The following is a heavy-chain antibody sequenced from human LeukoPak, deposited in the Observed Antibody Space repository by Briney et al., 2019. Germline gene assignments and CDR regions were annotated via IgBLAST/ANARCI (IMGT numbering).Heavy chain of an antibody. CDR1: GGSISSSNW. J-gene: IGHJ6*02. Sequence: SGTLSLTCAVSGGSISSSNWWSLVRQPPGKGLEWIGEIYHSGSTNYNPSLKSRVTMSVDKSKNQFSLKLSSVTAADTAVYYCARATVTVYYGMDVWGQGTTVTVSS. D-gene: IGHD4-17*01. CDR3: ARATVTVYYGMDV. V-gene: IGHV4-4*02. CDR2: IYHSGST.